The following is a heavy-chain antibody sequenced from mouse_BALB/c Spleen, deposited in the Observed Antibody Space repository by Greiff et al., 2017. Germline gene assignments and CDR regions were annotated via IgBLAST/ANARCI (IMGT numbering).Heavy chain of an antibody. CDR2: IDPANGNT. Sequence: EVQLVESGAELVKPGASVKLSCTASGFNIKDTYMHWVKQRPEQGLEWIGRIDPANGNTKYDPKFQGKATITADTSSNTAYLQLSSLTSEDTAGYYCARGWLPGAMDDWGQGTSVTVSA. CDR1: GFNIKDTY. V-gene: IGHV14-3*02. D-gene: IGHD2-3*01. CDR3: ARGWLPGAMDD. J-gene: IGHJ4*01.